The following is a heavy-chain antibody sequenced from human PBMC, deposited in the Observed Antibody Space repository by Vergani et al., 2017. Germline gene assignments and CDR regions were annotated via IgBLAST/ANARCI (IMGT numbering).Heavy chain of an antibody. CDR1: GGSFSGYY. CDR2: IYYSGST. Sequence: QVQLQQWGAGLLKPSETLSLTCAVYGGSFSGYYWSWIRQPPGKGLEWIGYIYYSGSTNYNPSLKSRVTISVDTSKNQFSLKLSSVTAADTAVYYCARLNYYGSGSYYKVGRYYFDYWGQGTLVTVSS. CDR3: ARLNYYGSGSYYKVGRYYFDY. J-gene: IGHJ4*02. D-gene: IGHD3-10*01. V-gene: IGHV4-34*11.